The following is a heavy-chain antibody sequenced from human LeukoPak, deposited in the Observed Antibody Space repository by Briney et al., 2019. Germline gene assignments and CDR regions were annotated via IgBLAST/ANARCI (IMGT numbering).Heavy chain of an antibody. CDR3: AELGITMIGGV. V-gene: IGHV3-30*04. D-gene: IGHD3-10*02. CDR1: GFAFSSYA. CDR2: ILYDGIIE. J-gene: IGHJ6*04. Sequence: GRSLRLSCAASGFAFSSYAMHWVRQAPGKGLEWVAIILYDGIIEDYSDSVKGRFTISRDNAKNSLYLQMNSLRAEDTAVYYCAELGITMIGGVWGEGTTVTISS.